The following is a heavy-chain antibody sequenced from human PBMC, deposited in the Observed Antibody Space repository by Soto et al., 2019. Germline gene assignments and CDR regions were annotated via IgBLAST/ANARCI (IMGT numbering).Heavy chain of an antibody. Sequence: SETLSLTCAVYGGSFSGYYWSWIRQPPGKGLEWIGEINHSGSTNYNPSLKSRVTVSVDTSKNQFSLKLSSVTAADTAIYYCARLRRTGDTGYWFDPWGQGTLVTVSS. CDR1: GGSFSGYY. D-gene: IGHD3-9*01. V-gene: IGHV4-34*01. J-gene: IGHJ5*02. CDR2: INHSGST. CDR3: ARLRRTGDTGYWFDP.